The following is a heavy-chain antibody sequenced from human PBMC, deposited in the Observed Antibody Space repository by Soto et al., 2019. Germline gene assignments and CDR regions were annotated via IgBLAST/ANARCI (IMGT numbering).Heavy chain of an antibody. V-gene: IGHV4-59*01. CDR2: IYYSGSA. Sequence: QVQLQESGPGLVKPSETLSLTCTVSGGSIRSNYWTWIRQPPGKGLEWIGYIYYSGSANYSPSLKSRVTISLDTSKNQFSLKLSSVTAADTAVYYCASIFAYYDMDVWGQGTTVTVSS. J-gene: IGHJ6*02. D-gene: IGHD3-3*02. CDR3: ASIFAYYDMDV. CDR1: GGSIRSNY.